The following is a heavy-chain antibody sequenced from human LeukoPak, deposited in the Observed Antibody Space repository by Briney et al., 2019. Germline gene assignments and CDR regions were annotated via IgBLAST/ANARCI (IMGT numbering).Heavy chain of an antibody. CDR2: INPIFGTA. CDR1: GGTFSSYA. CDR3: ARDSVGATEPFDY. J-gene: IGHJ4*02. V-gene: IGHV1-69*05. D-gene: IGHD1-26*01. Sequence: ASVKVSCKASGGTFSSYAISWVRQAPGQGLEWMGRINPIFGTAYYAHKFQGRVTITTDESTSTAYMELSSLRSEDTAVYYCARDSVGATEPFDYWGQGTLVTVSS.